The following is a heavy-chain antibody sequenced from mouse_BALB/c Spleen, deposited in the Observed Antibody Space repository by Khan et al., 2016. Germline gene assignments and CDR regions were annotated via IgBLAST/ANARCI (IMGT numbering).Heavy chain of an antibody. CDR3: ARSWRGFYAMDY. V-gene: IGHV3-2*02. J-gene: IGHJ4*01. Sequence: EVKLEVSGPGLVKPSQSLSLTCTVTGYSITSDYAWNWIRQFPGNKLEWMGYISYSGSTSYNPSLKSRISITRDTSKNQFFLQLNSVTTEDTATYYCARSWRGFYAMDYWGQGTSVTVSS. CDR2: ISYSGST. CDR1: GYSITSDYA.